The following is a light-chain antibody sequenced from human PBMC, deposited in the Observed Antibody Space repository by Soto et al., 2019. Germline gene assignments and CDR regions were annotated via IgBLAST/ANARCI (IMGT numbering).Light chain of an antibody. CDR1: QSISGW. CDR3: QQYNNYGSWT. CDR2: KAS. Sequence: DIQMTQSPSTLSASVGDRVTNTCRASQSISGWLAWYQQNPGKAPKLLIYKASTLESGVPSRFSGSGSGTEFTLTISSLQPDDFATYYCQQYNNYGSWTFGQGTKVEIK. V-gene: IGKV1-5*03. J-gene: IGKJ1*01.